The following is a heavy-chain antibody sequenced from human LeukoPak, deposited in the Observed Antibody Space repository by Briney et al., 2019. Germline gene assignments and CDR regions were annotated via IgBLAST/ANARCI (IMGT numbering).Heavy chain of an antibody. J-gene: IGHJ6*04. D-gene: IGHD2-15*01. Sequence: GGSLRLSCAASGFTFRNYAMSWVRQAPGKGLEWVSAIVGNGVSTYYADSVQGRFTISRDNSKNTLYLQMNSLRAEDTAVYYCAGTAATAHLTDYHYYGMDVWGKGTTVTVSS. CDR2: IVGNGVST. CDR1: GFTFRNYA. V-gene: IGHV3-23*01. CDR3: AGTAATAHLTDYHYYGMDV.